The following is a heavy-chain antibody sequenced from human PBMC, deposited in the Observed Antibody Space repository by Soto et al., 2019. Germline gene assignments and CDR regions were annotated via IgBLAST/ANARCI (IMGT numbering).Heavy chain of an antibody. Sequence: QITLKESGPTLVKPTQTLTLTCTFSGFSLSTSGVGVGWIRQPPGKALECLALIYWDDDKRYSPSLKSRLTITKDTSNNQVVLTMTNMDPVDTATYFCAHRLCDSSCYWDVGYFDYWGRGTLVTVSS. CDR1: GFSLSTSGVG. V-gene: IGHV2-5*02. J-gene: IGHJ4*02. CDR3: AHRLCDSSCYWDVGYFDY. D-gene: IGHD3-22*01. CDR2: IYWDDDK.